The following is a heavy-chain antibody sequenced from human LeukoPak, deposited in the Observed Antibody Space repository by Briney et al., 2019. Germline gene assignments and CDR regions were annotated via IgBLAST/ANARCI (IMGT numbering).Heavy chain of an antibody. V-gene: IGHV1-69*13. CDR3: ARGPRGYDPLLGYYYMDV. CDR2: IIPIFGTA. Sequence: SVKVSCKASGGTFSSYAISWVRQAPGQGLEWMGGIIPIFGTANYAQKFQGRVTITADESTSTAYMELSSLRSEDTAVYYCARGPRGYDPLLGYYYMDVWGKGTTVTVSS. CDR1: GGTFSSYA. J-gene: IGHJ6*03. D-gene: IGHD5-12*01.